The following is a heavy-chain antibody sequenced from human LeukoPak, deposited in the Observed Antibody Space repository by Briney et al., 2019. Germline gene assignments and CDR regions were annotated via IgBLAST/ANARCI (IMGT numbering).Heavy chain of an antibody. CDR2: IIPIFGTA. V-gene: IGHV1-69*13. CDR1: GGTFSSYA. J-gene: IGHJ3*02. Sequence: ASVKVSCTASGGTFSSYAISWVRQAPGQGLEWMGGIIPIFGTANYAQKFQGRVTITADESTSTAYMELSSLRSEDTAVYYCARGHTADDAFDIWGQGTMVTVSS. D-gene: IGHD4-17*01. CDR3: ARGHTADDAFDI.